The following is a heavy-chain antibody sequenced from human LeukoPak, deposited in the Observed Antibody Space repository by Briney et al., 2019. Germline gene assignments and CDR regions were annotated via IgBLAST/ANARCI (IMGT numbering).Heavy chain of an antibody. Sequence: PSETLSLTCAVYGGSFSGYYWSWIRQPPGKGLEWIGEINHSGSTNYNPSLKSRVTISVDTSKNQFSLKLSSVTAADTAVYYCARAGGFWSGYYTRRLGGNYYFDYWGQGTLVTVSS. J-gene: IGHJ4*02. CDR3: ARAGGFWSGYYTRRLGGNYYFDY. CDR1: GGSFSGYY. CDR2: INHSGST. V-gene: IGHV4-34*01. D-gene: IGHD3-3*01.